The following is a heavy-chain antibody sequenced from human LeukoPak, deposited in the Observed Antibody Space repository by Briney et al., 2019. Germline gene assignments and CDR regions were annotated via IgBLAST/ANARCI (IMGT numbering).Heavy chain of an antibody. Sequence: ASVKVSCKASGYTFTSYGISWVRQAPGQGLEWMGWISAYNGNTNYAQKPQGRVTMTTDTSTSTAYMELRSLRSDDTAVYYCARDGFYDSSGYYSYYFDYWGQGTLVTVSS. CDR2: ISAYNGNT. D-gene: IGHD3-22*01. CDR1: GYTFTSYG. CDR3: ARDGFYDSSGYYSYYFDY. V-gene: IGHV1-18*01. J-gene: IGHJ4*02.